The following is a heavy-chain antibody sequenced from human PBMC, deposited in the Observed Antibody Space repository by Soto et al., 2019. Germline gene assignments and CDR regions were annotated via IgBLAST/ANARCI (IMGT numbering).Heavy chain of an antibody. CDR3: ARESGDCSSTSCPFDY. CDR1: AGSVSSSSYY. Sequence: SETLSLTCTVSAGSVSSSSYYWGWIRQPPGKGLEWIGSIYNSGSTYYNPSLKSRVTISVDTSKNQFSLKLSSVTAADTAVYYCARESGDCSSTSCPFDYWGQGTLVTVSS. J-gene: IGHJ4*02. CDR2: IYNSGST. D-gene: IGHD2-2*01. V-gene: IGHV4-39*02.